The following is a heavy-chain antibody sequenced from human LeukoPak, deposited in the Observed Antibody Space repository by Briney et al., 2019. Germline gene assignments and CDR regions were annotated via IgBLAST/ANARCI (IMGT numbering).Heavy chain of an antibody. J-gene: IGHJ5*02. CDR2: IYTSGST. CDR1: SGSISSYY. V-gene: IGHV4-4*09. CDR3: ARSRRYDFWSGNWFDP. Sequence: SETLSLTCTVSSGSISSYYWSWIRQPPGKGLEWIGYIYTSGSTNYNPSLKSRVTISVDTSKNQFSLKLSSVTAADTAVYYCARSRRYDFWSGNWFDPWGQGTLVTVSS. D-gene: IGHD3-3*01.